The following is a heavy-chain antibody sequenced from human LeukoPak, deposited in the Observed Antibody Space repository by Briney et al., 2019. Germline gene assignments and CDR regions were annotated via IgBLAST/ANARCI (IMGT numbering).Heavy chain of an antibody. V-gene: IGHV3-30*02. Sequence: GGSLRLSCAASGFTFSSYGMHWVRQAPGKGLEWVAFIRYGGSNKYYADSVKGRFTISRDNSENTLYLQMNSLRAEDTAVYYCAKIKMVYAEVAQYYFDYWGQGTLVTVSS. CDR1: GFTFSSYG. CDR2: IRYGGSNK. D-gene: IGHD2-8*01. J-gene: IGHJ4*02. CDR3: AKIKMVYAEVAQYYFDY.